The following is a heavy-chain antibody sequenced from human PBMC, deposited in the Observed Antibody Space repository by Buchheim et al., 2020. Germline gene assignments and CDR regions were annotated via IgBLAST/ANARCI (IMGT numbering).Heavy chain of an antibody. CDR2: IKSKTDGGTT. J-gene: IGHJ6*02. D-gene: IGHD6-13*01. CDR1: GFTFSSAW. Sequence: EVQLVESGGGLVKPGGSLRLSCAASGFTFSSAWMSWVRQAPGKGLEWVGRIKSKTDGGTTDYAAPVKGRFTISRDDSKNTLYLQMNSLKTEDTAVYYCTTDTGSSWSDSDYYYGMDVWGQGTT. CDR3: TTDTGSSWSDSDYYYGMDV. V-gene: IGHV3-15*01.